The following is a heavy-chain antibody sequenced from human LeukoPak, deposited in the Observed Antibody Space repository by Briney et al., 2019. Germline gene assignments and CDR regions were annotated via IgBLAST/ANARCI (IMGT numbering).Heavy chain of an antibody. CDR2: ISPGDSHI. J-gene: IGHJ3*01. V-gene: IGHV5-51*01. CDR1: GYTFTNYW. CDR3: ARQRTTFDAIDV. Sequence: GESLKISCRGSGYTFTNYWIAWVRQMPGKGLEYIGIISPGDSHIIYSPSFQGQVTISADKSLRSAYLQWSALKASDTVIYFCARQRTTFDAIDVWGQGTMVTVS. D-gene: IGHD3-10*02.